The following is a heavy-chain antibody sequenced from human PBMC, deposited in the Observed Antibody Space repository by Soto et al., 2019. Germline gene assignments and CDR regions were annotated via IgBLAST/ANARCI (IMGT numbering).Heavy chain of an antibody. D-gene: IGHD2-15*01. CDR3: ARDPDPYCSGGSCYSGYWFDP. J-gene: IGHJ5*02. CDR2: INAGNGNT. CDR1: GYTFTSYA. Sequence: ASVKVSCKASGYTFTSYAIHWVRQAPGQRLEWMGWINAGNGNTKYSQKFQGRVTITRDTSASTAYMELSSLRSEDTAVYYCARDPDPYCSGGSCYSGYWFDPWGQGTLVTVSS. V-gene: IGHV1-3*01.